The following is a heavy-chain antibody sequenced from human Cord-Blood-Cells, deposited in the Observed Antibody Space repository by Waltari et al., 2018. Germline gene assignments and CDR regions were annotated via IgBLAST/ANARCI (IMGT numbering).Heavy chain of an antibody. CDR1: GGSFSGYY. D-gene: IGHD1-26*01. CDR2: INHSGST. Sequence: QVPLQPWGAGLLKPSETLSPTCAVYGGSFSGYYCSWIRQPPGKGLEWIGEINHSGSTNYNPSLKSRVTISVDTSKNQFSLKLSSVTAADTAVYYCAREPVRMGDYWGQGTLVTVSS. CDR3: AREPVRMGDY. V-gene: IGHV4-34*01. J-gene: IGHJ4*02.